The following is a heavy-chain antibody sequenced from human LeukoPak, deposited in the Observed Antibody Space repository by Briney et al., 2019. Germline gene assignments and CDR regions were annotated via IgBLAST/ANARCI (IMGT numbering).Heavy chain of an antibody. J-gene: IGHJ6*04. CDR3: ARTGYDILTGARMDV. CDR2: ISAYNANT. D-gene: IGHD3-9*01. CDR1: GYTFTNYG. Sequence: ASVQVSCKASGYTFTNYGITWVRQAPGQGLEWMGWISAYNANTNYAQKFQGRVTMTTDTSTSTVYMELRSLRSDDTAIYYCARTGYDILTGARMDVWGKGTTVTVSS. V-gene: IGHV1-18*04.